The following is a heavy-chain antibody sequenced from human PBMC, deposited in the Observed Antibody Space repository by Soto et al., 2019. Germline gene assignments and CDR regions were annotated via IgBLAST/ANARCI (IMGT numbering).Heavy chain of an antibody. V-gene: IGHV5-51*01. D-gene: IGHD3-9*01. CDR1: GYSFTSYW. J-gene: IGHJ4*02. Sequence: GESLKISCKGSGYSFTSYWIGWVRQMPGKGLEWMGIIYPGDSDTRHSPSFQGQVTISADKSINTAYLQWSSLKASDTAMYYCARHGVGDILTGQPDYWGQGTLVTVSS. CDR2: IYPGDSDT. CDR3: ARHGVGDILTGQPDY.